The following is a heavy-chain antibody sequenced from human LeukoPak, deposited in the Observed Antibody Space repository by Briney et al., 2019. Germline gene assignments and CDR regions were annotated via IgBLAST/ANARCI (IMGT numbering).Heavy chain of an antibody. Sequence: SETLSLTCAVYGGSFSGYYWSWIRHPPGKGLGWIEEIIHSGSTNYNPSFKSRVTISVDTSKNQFSLKLSSVTSADTAVYYCARVAPGDYDSSGYPEYYFDYWGQGTLVTVSS. CDR2: IIHSGST. J-gene: IGHJ4*02. V-gene: IGHV4-34*12. D-gene: IGHD3-22*01. CDR3: ARVAPGDYDSSGYPEYYFDY. CDR1: GGSFSGYY.